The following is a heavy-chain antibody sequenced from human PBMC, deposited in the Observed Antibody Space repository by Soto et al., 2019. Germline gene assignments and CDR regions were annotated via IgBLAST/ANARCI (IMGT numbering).Heavy chain of an antibody. CDR2: ISGYNGNT. D-gene: IGHD3-16*01. CDR1: GYTFSYYA. V-gene: IGHV1-18*01. Sequence: ASVKVSCKASGYTFSYYAMSWVRQAPGQGLEWIGWISGYNGNTKNAQKLQGRVTLTTDTSTSTAYMELRSLRSDDTAVYYCARGALDFDYWGQGTLVTSPQ. CDR3: ARGALDFDY. J-gene: IGHJ4*02.